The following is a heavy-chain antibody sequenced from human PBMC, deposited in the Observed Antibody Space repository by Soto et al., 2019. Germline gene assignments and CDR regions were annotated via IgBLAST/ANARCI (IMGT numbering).Heavy chain of an antibody. CDR2: INPSVGST. V-gene: IGHV1-46*01. D-gene: IGHD3-22*01. CDR1: GYFFASFS. CDR3: ARESAGREDFERSGDFDY. J-gene: IGHJ4*02. Sequence: QVQLVQSGAEVKKPGASVKVSCKASGYFFASFSMHWVRQAPGQGLAWMGLINPSVGSTSYAQQFQGRVTMTRDTSTSTVYMELRRLRSEDTAVYFCARESAGREDFERSGDFDYWGQGALVTVSS.